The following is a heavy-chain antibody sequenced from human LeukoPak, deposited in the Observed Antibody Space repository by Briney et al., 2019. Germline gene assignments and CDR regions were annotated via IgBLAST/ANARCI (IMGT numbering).Heavy chain of an antibody. CDR2: INLNSRGT. J-gene: IGHJ3*02. CDR3: ARERRGIDRAFDI. D-gene: IGHD2/OR15-2a*01. V-gene: IGHV1-2*02. Sequence: EASVKVSCKASGYTGTDYYMHWVRRAPGQGLEWMGWINLNSRGTNYAQKFQGRVTMTRDTSIRTAYMEMNRLRSDDTAVHYCARERRGIDRAFDIWGEGPMVSV. CDR1: GYTGTDYY.